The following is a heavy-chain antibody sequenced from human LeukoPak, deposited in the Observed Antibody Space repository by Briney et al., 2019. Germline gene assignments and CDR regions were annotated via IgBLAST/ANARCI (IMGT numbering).Heavy chain of an antibody. CDR2: INSDGSST. D-gene: IGHD3-22*01. Sequence: GGSLRLSCAASGFTFSSYWMHWVRQAPGKGLVWVSRINSDGSSTSYADSVKGRFTISRDNAKNTLYLQMNSLRAEDTAVYYCAKHFDIVVVIAFFDYWGQGTLVTVSS. CDR3: AKHFDIVVVIAFFDY. V-gene: IGHV3-74*01. J-gene: IGHJ4*02. CDR1: GFTFSSYW.